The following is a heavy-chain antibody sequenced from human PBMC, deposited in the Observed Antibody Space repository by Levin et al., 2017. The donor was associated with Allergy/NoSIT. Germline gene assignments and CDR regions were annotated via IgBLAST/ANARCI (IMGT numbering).Heavy chain of an antibody. CDR3: ARGIRIAARSHPHLDY. Sequence: SETLSLTCAVYGGSFSGYYWSWIRQPPGKGLEWIGEINHSGSTNYNPSLKSRVTISVDTSKNQFSLKLSSVTAADTAVYYCARGIRIAARSHPHLDYWGQGTLVTVSS. CDR1: GGSFSGYY. D-gene: IGHD6-6*01. CDR2: INHSGST. V-gene: IGHV4-34*01. J-gene: IGHJ4*02.